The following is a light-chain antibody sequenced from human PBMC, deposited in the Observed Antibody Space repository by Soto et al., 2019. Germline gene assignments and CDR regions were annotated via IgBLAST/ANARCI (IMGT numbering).Light chain of an antibody. J-gene: IGLJ2*01. CDR1: SSDVGGYNY. CDR2: EVS. CDR3: SSYTSSSPPYVV. V-gene: IGLV2-14*01. Sequence: QSALTQPASVSGSPGQSITISCTGTSSDVGGYNYVSWYQQHPGKAPKLMIYEVSNRPSGVSNRFSGSKSGNTASLTISGLQADDEADYYCSSYTSSSPPYVVFGGGTKLTVL.